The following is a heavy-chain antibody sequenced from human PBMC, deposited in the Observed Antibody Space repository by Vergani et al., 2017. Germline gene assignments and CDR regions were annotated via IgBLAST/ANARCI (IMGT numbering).Heavy chain of an antibody. D-gene: IGHD1-26*01. CDR3: ARRVRGYSGXYQAKYYYYYYMDV. J-gene: IGHJ6*03. Sequence: QVQLVQSGAEVKKPGSSVKVSCKASGYTFTSYGISWVRQAPGQGLEWMGWISAYNGNTNYAQKLQGRVTMTTDTSTSTAYMELRSLRSDDTAVYYCARRVRGYSGXYQAKYYYYYYMDVWGKGTTVTVSS. CDR2: ISAYNGNT. CDR1: GYTFTSYG. V-gene: IGHV1-18*01.